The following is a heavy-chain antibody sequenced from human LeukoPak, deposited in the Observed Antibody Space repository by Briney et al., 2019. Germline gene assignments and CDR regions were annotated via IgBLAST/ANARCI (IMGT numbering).Heavy chain of an antibody. Sequence: PGGSLRLSCAASGFTFDDYAMHWARQAPGKGLEWVAGISWNSGNIGYADSVKGRFTISRDNAKNSLYLQMNSLRAEDTAVYYCARTNYPSGIVWGQGTMVTVSS. CDR3: ARTNYPSGIV. CDR2: ISWNSGNI. D-gene: IGHD5-24*01. V-gene: IGHV3-9*01. CDR1: GFTFDDYA. J-gene: IGHJ3*01.